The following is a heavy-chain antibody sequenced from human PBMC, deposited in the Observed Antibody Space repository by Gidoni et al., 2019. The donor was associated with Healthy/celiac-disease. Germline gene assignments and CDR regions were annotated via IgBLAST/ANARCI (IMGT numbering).Heavy chain of an antibody. CDR1: GFTFSSYS. Sequence: EVQLVESGGGLVKPGGSLRLSCAASGFTFSSYSMNWVRQAAGKGLEWVSSISSSSSYIYYADSVKGRFTISRDNAKNSLYLQMNSLRAEDTAVYYCARWGVGATPAAFDYWGQGTLVTVSS. D-gene: IGHD1-26*01. CDR2: ISSSSSYI. CDR3: ARWGVGATPAAFDY. J-gene: IGHJ4*02. V-gene: IGHV3-21*01.